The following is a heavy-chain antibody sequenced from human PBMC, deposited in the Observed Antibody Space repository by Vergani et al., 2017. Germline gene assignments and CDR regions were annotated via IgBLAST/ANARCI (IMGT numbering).Heavy chain of an antibody. D-gene: IGHD3-3*01. J-gene: IGHJ3*02. V-gene: IGHV5-51*01. CDR3: ARLGDGYYYHGFDI. CDR2: IFPGDSQI. CDR1: GFSFSTYW. Sequence: EVQLVQSGAEVKKPGESLKISCKGSGFSFSTYWIGWVRQMPGKGLEWMGPIFPGDSQIRSCLSFQGRVTISADKSLSTAYLQWYSLQASYTAMYYCARLGDGYYYHGFDIWGQGTAVTVSS.